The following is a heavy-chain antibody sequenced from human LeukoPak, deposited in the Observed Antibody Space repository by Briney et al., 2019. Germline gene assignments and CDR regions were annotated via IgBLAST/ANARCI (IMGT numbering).Heavy chain of an antibody. CDR3: ARDRSQFTIFGVVPYNWFDP. D-gene: IGHD3-3*01. Sequence: GGSLRLSCAASGFTFSTYAMSWVRQAPGRGLEWVSAISGSGDGGSGGITYYADSVKGRFTISRDNSKNTLYLQMNSLRAEDTAVYYCARDRSQFTIFGVVPYNWFDPWGQGTLVTVSS. CDR2: ISGSGDGGSGGIT. J-gene: IGHJ5*02. V-gene: IGHV3-23*01. CDR1: GFTFSTYA.